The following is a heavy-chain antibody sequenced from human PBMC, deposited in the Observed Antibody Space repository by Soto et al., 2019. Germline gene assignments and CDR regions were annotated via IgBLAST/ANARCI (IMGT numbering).Heavy chain of an antibody. Sequence: QVQLVESGGGVVQPGRSLRLSCAASGFTFSSYAMHWVRQAPGKGLEWVAVISYDGSNKYYADSVKGRFTISRYKSKNTRYLQMNSLRAEDTAVYYCARDSRYYYGSGSYYNYYGMDVWGQGTTVTVSS. CDR1: GFTFSSYA. D-gene: IGHD3-10*01. V-gene: IGHV3-30-3*01. J-gene: IGHJ6*02. CDR2: ISYDGSNK. CDR3: ARDSRYYYGSGSYYNYYGMDV.